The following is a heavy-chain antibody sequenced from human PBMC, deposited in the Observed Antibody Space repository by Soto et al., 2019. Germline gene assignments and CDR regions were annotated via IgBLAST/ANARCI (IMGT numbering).Heavy chain of an antibody. V-gene: IGHV4-59*01. CDR3: ARDASYYYGSGSYNWFDP. CDR1: GGSISSYY. Sequence: SETLSLTCTVSGGSISSYYWSWIRQPPGKGLEWIGYIYYSGSTNYNPSLKSRVTISVDTSKNRFSLKLSSVTAADTAVYYCARDASYYYGSGSYNWFDPWGQGTLVTVSS. CDR2: IYYSGST. D-gene: IGHD3-10*01. J-gene: IGHJ5*02.